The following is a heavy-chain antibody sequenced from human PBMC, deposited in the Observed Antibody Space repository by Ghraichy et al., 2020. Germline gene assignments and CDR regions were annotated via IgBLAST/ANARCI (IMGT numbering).Heavy chain of an antibody. CDR1: GYTFTTYD. CDR2: MNPYSGNT. Sequence: ASVKVSCKASGYTFTTYDINWVRQATGQGLEWMGWMNPYSGNTDYAQKFQGRVIMTRNTSISTAYMELSSLRSEDTAVYYCAGSRSSSGYRRLDYWGQGTLVTVSS. J-gene: IGHJ4*02. V-gene: IGHV1-8*01. CDR3: AGSRSSSGYRRLDY. D-gene: IGHD3-22*01.